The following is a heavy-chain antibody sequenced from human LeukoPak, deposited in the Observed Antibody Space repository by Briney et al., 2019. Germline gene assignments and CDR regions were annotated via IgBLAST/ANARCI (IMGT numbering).Heavy chain of an antibody. CDR3: TKEGLGSGTFSAWFDL. J-gene: IGHJ5*02. CDR1: GFTFSSYG. CDR2: VSYEGSTV. V-gene: IGHV3-30*18. Sequence: GRSLRLSCTPSGFTFSSYGVHWVRQAPGKGLEWVAVVSYEGSTVYYADSVKGRFTISRDNSKNTLYLQMNSLRVEDTAVYYCTKEGLGSGTFSAWFDLWGQGTLVTVSS. D-gene: IGHD3-10*01.